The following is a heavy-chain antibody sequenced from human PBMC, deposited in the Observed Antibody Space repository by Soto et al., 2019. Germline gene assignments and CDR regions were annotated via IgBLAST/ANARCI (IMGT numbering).Heavy chain of an antibody. J-gene: IGHJ5*02. D-gene: IGHD6-13*01. CDR2: IWYDGSNK. V-gene: IGHV3-33*08. CDR1: GFTFSDSS. CDR3: ARDNSSSWYGQTNWFDP. Sequence: GGSLRLSCAASGFTFSDSSFNWVRQAPGKGLEWVAVIWYDGSNKYYADSVKGRFTISRDNSKNTLYLQMNSLRAEDTDVYYCARDNSSSWYGQTNWFDPWGQSTLVTVAS.